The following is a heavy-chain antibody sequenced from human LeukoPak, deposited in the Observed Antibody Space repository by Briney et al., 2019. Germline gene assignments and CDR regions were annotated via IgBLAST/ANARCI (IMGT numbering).Heavy chain of an antibody. Sequence: PGGSLRLSCAASGFTFTTNWMTWVRQAPGKGLEWVANINQDGSERYYVDSVKGRFTISRDNAKSSLYLQMNSLRAEDTAVYYCARGFDWGQGTLVTVPS. J-gene: IGHJ4*02. CDR2: INQDGSER. V-gene: IGHV3-7*05. CDR1: GFTFTTNW. CDR3: ARGFD.